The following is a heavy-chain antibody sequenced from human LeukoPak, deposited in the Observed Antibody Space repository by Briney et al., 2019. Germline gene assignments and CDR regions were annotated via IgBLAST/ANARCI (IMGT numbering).Heavy chain of an antibody. Sequence: GGSLRLSCAASGFTFDDYAMHWVRQAPGKGLEWVSGISWNSGSIGYADSVKGRFTISRDNAKNSLYLQMNSLRAEDTALYYCAKAMGSRSGYAIDYWGQGTLSPSPQ. J-gene: IGHJ4*02. CDR3: AKAMGSRSGYAIDY. D-gene: IGHD5-12*01. CDR2: ISWNSGSI. V-gene: IGHV3-9*01. CDR1: GFTFDDYA.